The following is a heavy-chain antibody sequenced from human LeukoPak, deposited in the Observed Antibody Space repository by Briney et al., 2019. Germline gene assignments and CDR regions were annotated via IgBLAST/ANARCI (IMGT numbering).Heavy chain of an antibody. D-gene: IGHD6-19*01. CDR2: IYTSGST. J-gene: IGHJ5*02. CDR1: GYSISSDNY. CDR3: ARDESLGWFDP. Sequence: SETLSLTCTVSGYSISSDNYWGWIRQPPGKGLEWIGRIYTSGSTNYNPSLKSRVTISVDTSKNQFSLKLSSVTAADTAVYYCARDESLGWFDPWGQGTLVTVSS. V-gene: IGHV4-38-2*02.